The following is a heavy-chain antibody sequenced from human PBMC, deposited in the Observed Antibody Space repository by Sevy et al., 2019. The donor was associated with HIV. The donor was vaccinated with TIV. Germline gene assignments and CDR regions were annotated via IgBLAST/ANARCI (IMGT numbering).Heavy chain of an antibody. CDR2: ISGSGGST. CDR1: GFTFSSYA. J-gene: IGHJ4*02. D-gene: IGHD3-22*01. CDR3: AKGRRGTVSRVVLIPFDY. V-gene: IGHV3-23*01. Sequence: GGSLRLSCAASGFTFSSYAMSWVRQAPGKGLEWVSAISGSGGSTYYADSVKGRFTISRDNSKNTLYLQMNSLRAEDTTVYYCAKGRRGTVSRVVLIPFDYWGQGTLVSVSS.